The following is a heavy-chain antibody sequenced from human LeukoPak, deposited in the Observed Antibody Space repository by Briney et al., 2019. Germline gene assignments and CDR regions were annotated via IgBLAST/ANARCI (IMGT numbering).Heavy chain of an antibody. D-gene: IGHD1-26*01. CDR3: SRGLGSRKLGY. V-gene: IGHV4-31*03. CDR1: GASFNSDDQY. CDR2: IHPSGML. J-gene: IGHJ4*02. Sequence: SQTLSLTCTVSGASFNSDDQYWNRLRQSPGKGLEWIGSIHPSGMLYNNPSLESRLTMARDTSKNQFSLNLNSVTAADTAVYFCSRGLGSRKLGYWGQGILVTVSS.